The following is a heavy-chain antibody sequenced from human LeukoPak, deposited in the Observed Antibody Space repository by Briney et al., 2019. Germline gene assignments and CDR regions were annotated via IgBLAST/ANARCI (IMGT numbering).Heavy chain of an antibody. J-gene: IGHJ6*03. Sequence: PGGSLRLSCVASGFTLNMKWVRQAPGKRLEWVSSISWRSSDIEYADSVKGRFTISRDTDKKSLYLQMNSLRVEDTAVYYCARVYTSTRYLGYLHMDVWGKGTTVTVSS. CDR2: ISWRSSDI. D-gene: IGHD6-13*01. V-gene: IGHV3-21*01. CDR3: ARVYTSTRYLGYLHMDV. CDR1: GFTLN.